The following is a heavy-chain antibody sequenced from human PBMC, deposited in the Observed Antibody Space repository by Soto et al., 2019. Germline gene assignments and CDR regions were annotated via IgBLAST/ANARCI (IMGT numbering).Heavy chain of an antibody. CDR1: GFTVSSNY. Sequence: GGSLRLSCAASGFTVSSNYMSWVRQAPGKGLEWVSVIYSGGSTYYADYVKGRFTISRDKSKNTLYLQMNSLRAEDTAVYYCARGQLATAKTYYFDYWGQGTLVTVSS. J-gene: IGHJ4*02. CDR3: ARGQLATAKTYYFDY. CDR2: IYSGGST. V-gene: IGHV3-66*01. D-gene: IGHD6-6*01.